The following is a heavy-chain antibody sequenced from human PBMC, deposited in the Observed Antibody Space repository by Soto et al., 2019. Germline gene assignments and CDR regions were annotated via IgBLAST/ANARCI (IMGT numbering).Heavy chain of an antibody. CDR2: IIPIFGTA. J-gene: IGHJ5*02. D-gene: IGHD2-2*01. V-gene: IGHV1-69*05. Sequence: SVKVSCKASGGTFSSYAISWVRQAPGQGLEWMGGIIPIFGTANYARKFQGRVTMTSDTSISTAYLEMRSLTTDDTAVYYCATNQRSSTSRGSDFDPWGKGTQVRVTS. CDR3: ATNQRSSTSRGSDFDP. CDR1: GGTFSSYA.